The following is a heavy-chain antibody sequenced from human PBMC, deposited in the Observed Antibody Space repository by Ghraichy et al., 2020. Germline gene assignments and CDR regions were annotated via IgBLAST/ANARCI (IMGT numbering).Heavy chain of an antibody. D-gene: IGHD3-3*01. CDR3: ARDFWNGNYKYFDY. V-gene: IGHV3-30*12. CDR1: GFTFSSYG. Sequence: LSLTCAASGFTFSSYGMHWVRQAPGRGLEWVAVIRYDGSETDHADSVKGRFTISRDNSKNTLYLQMNTLRAEDTAVYYCARDFWNGNYKYFDYWGQGTLVTVSS. CDR2: IRYDGSET. J-gene: IGHJ4*02.